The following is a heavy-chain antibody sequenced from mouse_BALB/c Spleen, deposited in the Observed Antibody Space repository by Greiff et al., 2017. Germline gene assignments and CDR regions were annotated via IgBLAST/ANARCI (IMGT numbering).Heavy chain of an antibody. V-gene: IGHV1S132*01. D-gene: IGHD4-1*01. CDR1: GYTFTSYW. CDR3: ANSLTGTDAMDY. J-gene: IGHJ4*01. CDR2: IFPGTGTT. Sequence: VQLQQSGAELVKPGASVKLSCKTSGYTFTSYWIQWVKQRPGQGLGWIGEIFPGTGTTYYNEKFKGKATLTIDTSSSTAYMQLSSLTSEDSAVYFCANSLTGTDAMDYWGQGTSVTVSS.